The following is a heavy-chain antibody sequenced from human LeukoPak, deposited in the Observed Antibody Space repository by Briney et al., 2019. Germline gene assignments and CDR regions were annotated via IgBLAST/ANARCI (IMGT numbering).Heavy chain of an antibody. CDR1: GGSVSSGSYY. CDR2: ICYSGST. CDR3: AREISLDYYFDY. D-gene: IGHD1-1*01. Sequence: SETLSLTCTVSGGSVSSGSYYWSWIRQPPGKGLEWIGYICYSGSTNYNPSLKSRVTISVDTSKNQFSLKLSSVTAADTAVYYCAREISLDYYFDYWGQGTLVTVSS. V-gene: IGHV4-61*01. J-gene: IGHJ4*02.